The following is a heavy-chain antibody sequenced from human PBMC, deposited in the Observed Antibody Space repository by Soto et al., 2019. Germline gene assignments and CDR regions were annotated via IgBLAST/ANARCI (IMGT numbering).Heavy chain of an antibody. CDR1: GGSVNSGGFY. J-gene: IGHJ4*02. CDR2: IYFGGST. V-gene: IGHV4-61*08. CDR3: ARYVSWGYFDY. Sequence: QVQLQESGPGLMKPSETLSLTCSVSGGSVNSGGFYWSWIRQPPGKGLELIGHIYFGGSTNHNPSLKSRVTIALDTSKNQFSLKLSSVTAADTAVYYCARYVSWGYFDYWGQGSLVTVSS. D-gene: IGHD3-10*02.